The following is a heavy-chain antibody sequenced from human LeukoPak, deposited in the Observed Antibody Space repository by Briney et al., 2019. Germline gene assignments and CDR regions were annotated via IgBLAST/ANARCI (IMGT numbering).Heavy chain of an antibody. CDR2: IYPYSGDT. J-gene: IGHJ3*02. V-gene: IGHV1-2*02. CDR3: ARDRNSGSSLDI. CDR1: GYTITGYY. Sequence: ASVTVSCKASGYTITGYYIHWVRQAPGRGLGWMGWIYPYSGDTNYAQNFQGRVTMTRDTSISTAYMELSSLKSDDTAVYYCARDRNSGSSLDIWGQGTMLTVSS. D-gene: IGHD6-6*01.